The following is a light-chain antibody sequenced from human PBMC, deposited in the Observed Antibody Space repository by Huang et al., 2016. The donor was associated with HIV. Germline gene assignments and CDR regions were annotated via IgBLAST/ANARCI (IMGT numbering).Light chain of an antibody. CDR2: DAS. J-gene: IGKJ4*01. Sequence: EIVLTQSPATLSLSPGERATLSCRASQSVSSYLAWYQQKPGQAPRLRIYDASNRATGIPARFSGSGSGTDFTLTISSLEPEDFAVYYCQQRSNFLTFGGGTKVEIK. CDR3: QQRSNFLT. V-gene: IGKV3-11*01. CDR1: QSVSSY.